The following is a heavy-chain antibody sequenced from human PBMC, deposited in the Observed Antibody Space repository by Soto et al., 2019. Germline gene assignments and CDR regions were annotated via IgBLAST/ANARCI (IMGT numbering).Heavy chain of an antibody. CDR3: ATSGDRYYFSDMDV. CDR1: GGSVSSSNYY. V-gene: IGHV4-39*01. J-gene: IGHJ6*02. D-gene: IGHD3-10*01. CDR2: IYYGGST. Sequence: PSETLSLTCTVSGGSVSSSNYYWDWIRQPPGKGLERIGNIYYGGSTYYNPSLRSRVTMSVDTSKNQFSLNLNSVTAADTAVYYCATSGDRYYFSDMDVWGQGTTVTVSS.